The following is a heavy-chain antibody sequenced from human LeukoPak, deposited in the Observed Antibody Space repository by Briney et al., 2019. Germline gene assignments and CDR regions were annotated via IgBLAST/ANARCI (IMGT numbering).Heavy chain of an antibody. Sequence: PGRSLRLSCAASGFTFSSYAMHWVRQAPGKGLEYVSAISSNGGSTYYANSVKGRFTISRDNSKNTLYLQMGSLRAEDMAVYYCARESGGGGDFDYWGQGTLVTVSS. J-gene: IGHJ4*02. CDR2: ISSNGGST. CDR1: GFTFSSYA. D-gene: IGHD3-3*01. V-gene: IGHV3-64*01. CDR3: ARESGGGGDFDY.